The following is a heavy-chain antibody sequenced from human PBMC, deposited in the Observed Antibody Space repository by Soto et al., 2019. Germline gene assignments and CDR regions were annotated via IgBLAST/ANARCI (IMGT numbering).Heavy chain of an antibody. Sequence: QVQLVQSGAEVKKPGSSVKVSCKASGGTFSSYAISWVRQAPGQGPEWMGGIIPIFGTANYAQKFQGRVTITADESTSTAYMERSSLRSEDTAVYYCARLREWELLYYFDYWGQGTLVTVSS. D-gene: IGHD1-26*01. CDR1: GGTFSSYA. CDR3: ARLREWELLYYFDY. J-gene: IGHJ4*02. CDR2: IIPIFGTA. V-gene: IGHV1-69*01.